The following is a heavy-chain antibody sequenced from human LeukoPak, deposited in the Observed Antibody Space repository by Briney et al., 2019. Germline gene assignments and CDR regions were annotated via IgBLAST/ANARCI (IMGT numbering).Heavy chain of an antibody. V-gene: IGHV1-69*01. D-gene: IGHD6-19*01. J-gene: IGHJ6*02. CDR2: IIPIFGTA. CDR1: GGTFSSYA. Sequence: GASVKVSCKASGGTFSSYAISWVRQAPGQGLEWMGGIIPIFGTANYAQKFQGRVTITADESTSTAYMELSSLRSEDTAVYYCARDPVAGSLYYYYGMDVWGQGTTVTVSS. CDR3: ARDPVAGSLYYYYGMDV.